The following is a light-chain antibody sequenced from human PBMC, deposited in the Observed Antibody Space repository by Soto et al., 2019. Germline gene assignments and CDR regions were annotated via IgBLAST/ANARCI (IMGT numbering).Light chain of an antibody. CDR3: SSYAGSNNYVV. CDR1: GSDVGGYNY. J-gene: IGLJ2*01. V-gene: IGLV2-8*01. Sequence: QSALTHPPSASGSPGQSVTISCTGTGSDVGGYNYVSWYQQHPGKAPKLMIYEVTKRPSGVPDRFSGSKSGNTASLTVSGLQAEDEAVYYCSSYAGSNNYVVFGGGTQLTVL. CDR2: EVT.